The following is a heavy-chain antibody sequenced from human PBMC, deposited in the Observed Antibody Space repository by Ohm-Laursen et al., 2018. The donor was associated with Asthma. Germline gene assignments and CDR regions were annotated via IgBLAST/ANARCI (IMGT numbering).Heavy chain of an antibody. CDR3: ARLGYGGNSGFDY. CDR2: MNPNSGNT. Sequence: ASVKVSCKVSGYTFTSYDINWVRQATGQGLEWMRWMNPNSGNTDYERKFQGRVTMTRNTSISTAYLELSSLSSEDTAVYYCARLGYGGNSGFDYWGQGTLVTVSS. V-gene: IGHV1-8*01. J-gene: IGHJ4*02. CDR1: GYTFTSYD. D-gene: IGHD4-23*01.